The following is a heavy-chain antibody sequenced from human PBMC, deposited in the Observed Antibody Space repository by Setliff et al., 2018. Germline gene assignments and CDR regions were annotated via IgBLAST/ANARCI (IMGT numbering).Heavy chain of an antibody. D-gene: IGHD3-10*01. CDR1: GYSFIDYY. CDR2: VNPKNGGI. Sequence: ASVKVSCKASGYSFIDYYIHWVRQAPGQGPEWMGRVNPKNGGILYSQKFEGRVCMTGDRTISTVYMDLRSLTFDDTAVYYCARPRSNYNRGAFSIWGQGTMVTVS. CDR3: ARPRSNYNRGAFSI. J-gene: IGHJ3*02. V-gene: IGHV1-2*06.